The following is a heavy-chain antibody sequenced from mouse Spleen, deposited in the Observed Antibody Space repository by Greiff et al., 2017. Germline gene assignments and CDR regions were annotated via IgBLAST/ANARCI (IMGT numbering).Heavy chain of an antibody. CDR1: GYSFTGYY. Sequence: EVQLQQSGPELVKPGASVKISCKASGYSFTGYYMNWVKQSPEKSLEWIGEINPSTGGTTYNQKFKAKATLTVDKSSSTAYMQLKSLTSEDSAVYYCAIYYDYERVWFAYWGQGTLVTVSA. J-gene: IGHJ3*01. CDR2: INPSTGGT. CDR3: AIYYDYERVWFAY. D-gene: IGHD2-4*01. V-gene: IGHV1-42*01.